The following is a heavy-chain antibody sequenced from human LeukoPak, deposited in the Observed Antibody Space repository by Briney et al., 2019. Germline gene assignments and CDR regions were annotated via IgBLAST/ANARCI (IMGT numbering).Heavy chain of an antibody. CDR1: GFVFNTYW. V-gene: IGHV3-7*01. CDR2: INIDGTEE. J-gene: IGHJ4*02. D-gene: IGHD3/OR15-3a*01. CDR3: ASGRHDFLH. Sequence: GGSLRLSCAASGFVFNTYWMAWIRQAPGGGLEWVANINIDGTEEHYVDSSLKGRFTISRDNAKSSLYLQMNSLRVEDTAVYYCASGRHDFLHWGQGNLVTVSS.